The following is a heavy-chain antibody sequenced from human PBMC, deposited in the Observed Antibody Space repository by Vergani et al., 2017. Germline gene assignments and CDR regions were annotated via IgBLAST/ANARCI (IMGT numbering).Heavy chain of an antibody. V-gene: IGHV4-59*11. D-gene: IGHD6-19*01. CDR1: GGSISSHY. Sequence: QVQLQEPGPGLVKPSETLSLTCTVSGGSISSHYWSWIRQPPGKGLEWIGYIYYSGSTNYNPSLKSRVPISVDTSKNQFSLKLSSVTAADTAVYYCARATVAGIFDYWGQGTLVTVSS. J-gene: IGHJ4*02. CDR2: IYYSGST. CDR3: ARATVAGIFDY.